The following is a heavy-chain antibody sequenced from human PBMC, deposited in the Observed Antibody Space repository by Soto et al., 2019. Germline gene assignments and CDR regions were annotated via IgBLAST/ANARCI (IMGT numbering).Heavy chain of an antibody. CDR3: ARGFFDSIRFNYYSYYGMDF. Sequence: GGSLRLSCAASGFTFNTYSMNWVRQAPGKGLEWVSSMSSSSSYIYYTDSVKGRFTISRDNAKNSLYLQMDSLRAEDTAVYYCARGFFDSIRFNYYSYYGMDFWGQGTMVTVSS. D-gene: IGHD3-9*01. CDR2: MSSSSSYI. CDR1: GFTFNTYS. J-gene: IGHJ6*02. V-gene: IGHV3-21*01.